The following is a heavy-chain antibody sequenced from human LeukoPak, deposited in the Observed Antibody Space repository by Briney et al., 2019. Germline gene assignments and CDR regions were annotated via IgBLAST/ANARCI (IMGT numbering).Heavy chain of an antibody. V-gene: IGHV5-51*01. J-gene: IGHJ3*02. CDR2: IYPGDSDT. D-gene: IGHD4-11*01. CDR3: ARPYDYSNKYAFDI. CDR1: GYSFTSYW. Sequence: GESLKISCKGSGYSFTSYWIGWVRQMPGQGLEWMGIIYPGDSDTRYSPSFQGQVTISADRSISTAYLQWSSLKASDTAMYYCARPYDYSNKYAFDIWGQGTKVTVSS.